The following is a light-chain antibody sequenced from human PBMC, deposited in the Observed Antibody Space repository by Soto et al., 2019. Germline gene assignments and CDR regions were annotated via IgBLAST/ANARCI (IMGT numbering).Light chain of an antibody. CDR2: DAS. J-gene: IGKJ2*01. Sequence: DIQMTQSPSSLSASVGDRVTITCRASETIDTSLNWYQHKPGKAPTLLIYDASSLQSGVPSRFSGSRSGKDFTLTITPLQLEDFATYYCQQSYSLSANIFGQGTRLEIE. V-gene: IGKV1-39*01. CDR1: ETIDTS. CDR3: QQSYSLSANI.